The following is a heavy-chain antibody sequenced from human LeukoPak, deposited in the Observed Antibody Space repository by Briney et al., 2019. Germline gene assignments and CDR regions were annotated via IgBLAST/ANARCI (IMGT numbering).Heavy chain of an antibody. CDR3: APIAALGAHYFDY. V-gene: IGHV4-39*01. Sequence: PSETLSLTCTVSSGSIGSSSYYWGWIRQPPGKGLEWIGSIYYSGSTYYSPSLKSRITMSVDTSKNQFSLKLSSVTAADTAVYYCAPIAALGAHYFDYWGRGALVTVSS. CDR2: IYYSGST. J-gene: IGHJ4*02. D-gene: IGHD6-13*01. CDR1: SGSIGSSSYY.